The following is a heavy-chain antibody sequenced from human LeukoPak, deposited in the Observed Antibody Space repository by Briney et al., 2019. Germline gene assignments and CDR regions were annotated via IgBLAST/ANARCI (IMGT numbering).Heavy chain of an antibody. Sequence: GGSLRLSCAVSGFSFSSYAMHWVRQAPGKGVEGVALIRHDESNEYYADSVQGRFTISRDTSKNPLYLQMNRLRAEDTAVYYCAKEYTPSSPLGYLDSWGQGTLVTVSS. J-gene: IGHJ4*02. CDR3: AKEYTPSSPLGYLDS. V-gene: IGHV3-30*02. CDR2: IRHDESNE. D-gene: IGHD6-6*01. CDR1: GFSFSSYA.